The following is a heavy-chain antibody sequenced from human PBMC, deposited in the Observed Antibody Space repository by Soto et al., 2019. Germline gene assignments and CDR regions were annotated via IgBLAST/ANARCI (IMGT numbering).Heavy chain of an antibody. CDR3: ETVLRGVVNWFDP. Sequence: HLVQSGPEVKKPGASITVSCKTSGDTFTNFGLSWVRQAPGQGLEWMGWIATYNSNRNYAQKFQGRLTQTSDTSTSTAYMELKSLRYDDTAVYYCETVLRGVVNWFDPWGHGNLVTVSS. CDR1: GDTFTNFG. V-gene: IGHV1-18*01. D-gene: IGHD3-10*01. J-gene: IGHJ5*02. CDR2: IATYNSNR.